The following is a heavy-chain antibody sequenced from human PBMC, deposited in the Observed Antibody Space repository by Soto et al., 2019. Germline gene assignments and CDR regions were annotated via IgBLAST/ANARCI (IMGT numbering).Heavy chain of an antibody. J-gene: IGHJ3*01. CDR3: AKGFIVVVTVLRPDDAFDV. CDR1: GFTFGNYG. Sequence: EVQLLESGGGLVQPGGSLRLSCAASGFTFGNYGMNWVRQAPGKGLEWVSGISGGGGSTYYADSVKGRFTISRDPSKNTGFLEMNRLRPEDTAGYYCAKGFIVVVTVLRPDDAFDVWGQGTLVTVSS. D-gene: IGHD2-21*02. V-gene: IGHV3-23*01. CDR2: ISGGGGST.